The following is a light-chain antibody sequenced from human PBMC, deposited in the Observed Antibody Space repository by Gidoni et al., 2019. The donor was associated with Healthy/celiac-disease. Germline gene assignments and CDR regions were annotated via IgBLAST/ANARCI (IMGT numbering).Light chain of an antibody. J-gene: IGKJ2*01. V-gene: IGKV1-33*01. CDR2: DAS. CDR1: QDISNY. CDR3: QQYDNLPYT. Sequence: DIQMTQSPSSLSASVGDRVTITCQASQDISNYLNRYQQKPGKAPKLRIYDASNLETGVPSSFSGSGSGTDFTFTISSLQPEDIATYYCQQYDNLPYTFGQGTKLEIK.